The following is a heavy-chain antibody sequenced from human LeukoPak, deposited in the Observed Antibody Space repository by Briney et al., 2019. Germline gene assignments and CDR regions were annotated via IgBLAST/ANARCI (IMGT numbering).Heavy chain of an antibody. Sequence: SETLSLTCTVSGGSINSYYWTWIRQPAGKGLEWIGRIYTGGSTNYNPSLESRVTMSVDTSKNQFSLKLNSVTAADTAVYYCARQEGGIVGPYWGQGTLVTVSS. CDR2: IYTGGST. V-gene: IGHV4-4*07. J-gene: IGHJ4*02. CDR1: GGSINSYY. CDR3: ARQEGGIVGPY. D-gene: IGHD1-26*01.